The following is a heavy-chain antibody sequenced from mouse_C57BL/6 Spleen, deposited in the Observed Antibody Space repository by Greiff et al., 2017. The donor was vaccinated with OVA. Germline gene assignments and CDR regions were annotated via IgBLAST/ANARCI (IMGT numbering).Heavy chain of an antibody. CDR3: AREFITTVDWYFDV. D-gene: IGHD1-1*01. CDR2: IYPRSGNT. CDR1: GYTFTSYG. Sequence: QVQLKQSGAELARPGASVKLSCKASGYTFTSYGISWVKQRTGQGLEWIGEIYPRSGNTYYNEKFKGKATLTADKSSSTAYMELRSLTSEDSAVYFCAREFITTVDWYFDVWGTGTTVTVSS. V-gene: IGHV1-81*01. J-gene: IGHJ1*03.